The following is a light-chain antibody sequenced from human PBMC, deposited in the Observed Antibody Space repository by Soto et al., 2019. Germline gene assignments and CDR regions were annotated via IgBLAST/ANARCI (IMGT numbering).Light chain of an antibody. Sequence: QSALTQPASVSGSPGQSITTSCTGTRRDVGGYNYVSWYQQYPGKSPKLLIYEVTHRPSGVSNRFSGSKSGNTASLTISGLQAEDEADYYCSSYTISNTLPFVFGTGTKV. CDR1: RRDVGGYNY. CDR2: EVT. J-gene: IGLJ1*01. V-gene: IGLV2-14*01. CDR3: SSYTISNTLPFV.